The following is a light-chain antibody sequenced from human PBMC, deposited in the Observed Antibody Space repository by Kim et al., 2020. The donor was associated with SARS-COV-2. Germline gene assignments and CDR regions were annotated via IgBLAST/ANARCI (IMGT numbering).Light chain of an antibody. Sequence: QSALTQPASVSGSPGQSITISCTGTTSDIGTYNYVSWYQQHPGTAPKLMIYDVNKRPSGVSNRFSGSKSDNTASLTISGLQAEDEADYYCSSYAGSSVPVVFGGGTQLTVL. J-gene: IGLJ2*01. CDR2: DVN. CDR1: TSDIGTYNY. CDR3: SSYAGSSVPVV. V-gene: IGLV2-14*03.